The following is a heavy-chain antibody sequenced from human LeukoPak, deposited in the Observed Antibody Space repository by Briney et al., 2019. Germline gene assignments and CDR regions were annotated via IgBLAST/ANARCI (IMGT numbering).Heavy chain of an antibody. Sequence: GGSLRLSCAASGFTVSSNYMSWVRQAPGKGLEWVSVIYSGGSTYYADSVKGRFTISRDNSKNTLYLQMNSLRAEDTAVYYCARDGLLSPDAFDIWGQGTMVTVSS. J-gene: IGHJ3*02. CDR1: GFTVSSNY. D-gene: IGHD2/OR15-2a*01. V-gene: IGHV3-66*01. CDR3: ARDGLLSPDAFDI. CDR2: IYSGGST.